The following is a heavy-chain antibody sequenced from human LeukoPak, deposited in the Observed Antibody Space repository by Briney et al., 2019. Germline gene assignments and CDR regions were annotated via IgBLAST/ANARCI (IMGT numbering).Heavy chain of an antibody. V-gene: IGHV4-4*02. J-gene: IGHJ6*02. CDR3: AGSPIGYGMDV. Sequence: PSETLSLTCAVSGGSISNENWWGWVRQPPGKGLEWIGEIYHSGSTNYIPSLKSRITISVDKSRNQFSLKLTSVTAADTAVYYCAGSPIGYGMDVWGQGTTVTVSS. CDR2: IYHSGST. CDR1: GGSISNENW.